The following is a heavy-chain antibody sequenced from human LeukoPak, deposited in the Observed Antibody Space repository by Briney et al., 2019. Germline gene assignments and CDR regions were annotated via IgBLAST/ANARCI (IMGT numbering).Heavy chain of an antibody. J-gene: IGHJ6*02. Sequence: GGSLRLSCAASGFTFSSYWMHWVRQAPGKGLEWVPSISSSSSYIYYADSVKGRFTISRDNAKNSLYPQMNSLRAEDTAVYYCARATAVADNYYYYYGMDVWGQGTTVTVSS. CDR2: ISSSSSYI. CDR1: GFTFSSYW. CDR3: ARATAVADNYYYYYGMDV. D-gene: IGHD6-19*01. V-gene: IGHV3-21*01.